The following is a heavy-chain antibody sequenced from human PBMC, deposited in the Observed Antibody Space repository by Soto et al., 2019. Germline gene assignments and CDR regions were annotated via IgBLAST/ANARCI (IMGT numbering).Heavy chain of an antibody. Sequence: LRLSCAASGFTFSSYGMYWVRQAPGKGLEWVAVISYDGSSKYYADSVKGRLTISRDNSENTLYLQMNSLRAEDTAVYYCAKGSIVGATKDWFDPWGQGTLVTVSS. CDR1: GFTFSSYG. CDR2: ISYDGSSK. CDR3: AKGSIVGATKDWFDP. V-gene: IGHV3-30*18. D-gene: IGHD1-26*01. J-gene: IGHJ5*02.